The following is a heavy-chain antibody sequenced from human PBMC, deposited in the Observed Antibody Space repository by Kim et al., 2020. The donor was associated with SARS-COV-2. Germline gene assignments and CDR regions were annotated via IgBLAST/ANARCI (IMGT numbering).Heavy chain of an antibody. D-gene: IGHD4-17*01. J-gene: IGHJ4*02. V-gene: IGHV3-21*01. CDR2: YI. Sequence: YIYYADSVKGRFTISRDNAKNSLYLQMNSLRAEDTAVYYCASTLLTTVTTYWGQGTLVTVSS. CDR3: ASTLLTTVTTY.